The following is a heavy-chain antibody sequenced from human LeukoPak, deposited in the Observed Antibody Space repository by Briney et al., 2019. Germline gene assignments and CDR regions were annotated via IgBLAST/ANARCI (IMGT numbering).Heavy chain of an antibody. Sequence: GGSLRLSCAASGFTFSSYSMNWVRQAAGKGLEWVSGISPSGDITYYVDSVKGRFTISRDNFKNAFYLQMNSLRAEDTAVYYCAKDSGWLRFHYWGQGTLVTVSS. CDR2: ISPSGDIT. CDR3: AKDSGWLRFHY. J-gene: IGHJ4*02. V-gene: IGHV3-23*01. CDR1: GFTFSSYS. D-gene: IGHD5-12*01.